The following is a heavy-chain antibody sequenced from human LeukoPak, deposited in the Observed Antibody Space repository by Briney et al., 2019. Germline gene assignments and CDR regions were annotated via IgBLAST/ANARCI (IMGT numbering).Heavy chain of an antibody. CDR1: GYTFTSYG. V-gene: IGHV1-18*01. J-gene: IGHJ3*02. CDR3: ARDYPLRFFTTDLTYYDILTGYPLRAFDI. D-gene: IGHD3-9*01. CDR2: ISAYNGNT. Sequence: ASVTASCKASGYTFTSYGISWVRQAPGQGLEWMGWISAYNGNTNYAQKLQDRVTMTTDTSTTTTYMELRSQRSDDTAVYYCARDYPLRFFTTDLTYYDILTGYPLRAFDIWGQGTMVTVSS.